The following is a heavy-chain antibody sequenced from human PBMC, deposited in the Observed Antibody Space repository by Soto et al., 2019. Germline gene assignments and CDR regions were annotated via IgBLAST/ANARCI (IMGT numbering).Heavy chain of an antibody. Sequence: GESLKISCKGSGYSFAGYWITWVRQKPGKGLEWMGRIDPSDSQTYYSPSFRGHATISATKSITTVFLQWSSLRASDTAMYYCARQIYDSDTGPNFQYYFDSWGQGTPVTVSS. CDR2: IDPSDSQT. V-gene: IGHV5-10-1*01. CDR3: ARQIYDSDTGPNFQYYFDS. J-gene: IGHJ4*02. D-gene: IGHD3-22*01. CDR1: GYSFAGYW.